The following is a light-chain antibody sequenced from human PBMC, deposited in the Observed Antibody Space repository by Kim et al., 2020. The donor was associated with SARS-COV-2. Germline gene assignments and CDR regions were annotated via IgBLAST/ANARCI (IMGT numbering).Light chain of an antibody. CDR3: QQHGISPWT. CDR1: QSVNRGH. CDR2: GAF. J-gene: IGKJ1*01. Sequence: SPGESAPPSRRASQSVNRGHLSWHQQRSGQSPRLLIYGAFRRATGTPDRFSGSGSGTDFTLTISRLEPKDFAVYYCQQHGISPWTFGQGTKVDI. V-gene: IGKV3-20*01.